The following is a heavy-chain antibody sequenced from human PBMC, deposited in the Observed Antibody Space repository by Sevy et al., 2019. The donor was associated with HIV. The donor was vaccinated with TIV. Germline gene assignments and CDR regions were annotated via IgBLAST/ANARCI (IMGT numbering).Heavy chain of an antibody. J-gene: IGHJ6*02. CDR2: ISYDGSNK. CDR1: GFTFSSYA. Sequence: GGSLRLSCAASGFTFSSYAMHWVRQAPGKGLEWVAVISYDGSNKYYADSVKGRFTISRDNSKNTLYLQMNSLRAEDTAVYYCARDGNSGGYYYYGMDVWGQRTTVTVSS. V-gene: IGHV3-30*04. CDR3: ARDGNSGGYYYYGMDV. D-gene: IGHD3-16*01.